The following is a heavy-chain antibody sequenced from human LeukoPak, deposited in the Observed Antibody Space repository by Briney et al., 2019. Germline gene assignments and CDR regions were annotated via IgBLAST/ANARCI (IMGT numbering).Heavy chain of an antibody. Sequence: GASVRVSCKASGYTFTNYYMHWVRQAPGQGLEWMGIINPSAHTTTYAQKVQDRVTMTTDTSTSTVYMELSSLRYEDTAVYHCARADASGSYYLGDWGQGTRVTVSS. V-gene: IGHV1-46*01. D-gene: IGHD3-10*01. CDR1: GYTFTNYY. CDR2: INPSAHTT. CDR3: ARADASGSYYLGD. J-gene: IGHJ4*02.